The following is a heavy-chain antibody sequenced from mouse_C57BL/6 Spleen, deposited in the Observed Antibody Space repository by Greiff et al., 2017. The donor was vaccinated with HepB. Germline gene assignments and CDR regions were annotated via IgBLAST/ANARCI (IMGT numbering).Heavy chain of an antibody. D-gene: IGHD1-1*01. V-gene: IGHV3-6*01. Sequence: EVQLQESGPGLVKPSQSLSLTCSVTGYSITSGYYWNWIRQFPGNKLEWMGYISYDGSNNYNPSLKNRISITRDTSKNQFFLKLNSVTTEDTATYYCARERYYYGSSPFAYWGQGTLVTVSA. CDR1: GYSITSGYY. CDR3: ARERYYYGSSPFAY. CDR2: ISYDGSN. J-gene: IGHJ3*01.